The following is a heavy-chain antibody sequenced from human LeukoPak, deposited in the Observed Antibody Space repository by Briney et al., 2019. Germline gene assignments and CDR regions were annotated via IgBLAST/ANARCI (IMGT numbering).Heavy chain of an antibody. J-gene: IGHJ5*02. D-gene: IGHD6-19*01. Sequence: PSETLSLTCTVSGDSISSYYWSWIRQPAGKGLEWIGRIYTSGSTNYNPSLKRRVTMSVDTSKNQFSLKLSSMTAADTAVYYCARDVVVAGTGDCFDPWGQGTLVIVSS. CDR1: GDSISSYY. V-gene: IGHV4-4*07. CDR2: IYTSGST. CDR3: ARDVVVAGTGDCFDP.